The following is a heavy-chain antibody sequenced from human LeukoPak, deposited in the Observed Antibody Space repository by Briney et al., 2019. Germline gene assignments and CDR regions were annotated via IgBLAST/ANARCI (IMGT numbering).Heavy chain of an antibody. D-gene: IGHD4-17*01. CDR1: GYTFTDYY. V-gene: IGHV1-2*02. Sequence: ASVKVSCKASGYTFTDYYVHWVRQAPGQGLEWMGWINPNSGGTDYAQKFQGGVTMTRDTSISTAYMELSRLRSDDTAVYYCARGDDNGDYEAIDWGQGTLVTVSS. CDR3: ARGDDNGDYEAID. CDR2: INPNSGGT. J-gene: IGHJ4*01.